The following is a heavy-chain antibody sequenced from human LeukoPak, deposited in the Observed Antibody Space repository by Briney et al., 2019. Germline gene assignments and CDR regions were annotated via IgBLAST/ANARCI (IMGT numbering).Heavy chain of an antibody. V-gene: IGHV3-74*01. J-gene: IGHJ4*02. CDR2: INSDGSWT. CDR1: GNYW. CDR3: ARDPLGVSFIHYYFDY. D-gene: IGHD3-16*01. Sequence: GGSLRLSCAASGNYWMHWVRQAPGKGLVWVSHINSDGSWTSYADSVKGRFTISRDNSKNTLYLQMNSLRAEDTAVYYCARDPLGVSFIHYYFDYWGQGTLVTVSS.